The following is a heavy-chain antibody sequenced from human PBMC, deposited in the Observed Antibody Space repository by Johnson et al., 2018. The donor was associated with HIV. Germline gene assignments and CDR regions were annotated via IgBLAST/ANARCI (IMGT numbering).Heavy chain of an antibody. Sequence: EVQLVESGGGLVQPGGSLRLSCAASGFIFSNYWMHWVRQVPGRGLVWVARINSDGTATSYADPVKGRLTISRDNAKSTLYLEMNSLRADDMAVHYCTRDAKVGYGDALDIWGHGTMVTVSS. CDR3: TRDAKVGYGDALDI. D-gene: IGHD5-12*01. CDR2: INSDGTAT. V-gene: IGHV3-74*01. J-gene: IGHJ3*02. CDR1: GFIFSNYW.